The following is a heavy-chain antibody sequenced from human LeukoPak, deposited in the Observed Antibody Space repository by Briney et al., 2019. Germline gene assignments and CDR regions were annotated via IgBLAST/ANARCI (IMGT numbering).Heavy chain of an antibody. D-gene: IGHD5-12*01. J-gene: IGHJ4*02. CDR2: IIPIFGTA. V-gene: IGHV1-69*06. CDR1: GGTFSSYA. CDR3: AREGVDIVATYFDY. Sequence: SVKVSCKASGGTFSSYAISGVRQAPGQGVDWVGGIIPIFGTANYAQKFQGRVTITAAKSTSTAYMELSSLRSEDTAVSCCAREGVDIVATYFDYWGQGTLVTVSS.